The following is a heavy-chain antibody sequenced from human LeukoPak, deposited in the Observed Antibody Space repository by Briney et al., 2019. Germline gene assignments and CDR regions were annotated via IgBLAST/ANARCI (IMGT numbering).Heavy chain of an antibody. CDR3: ARQSGERLYYYDSSEYYFDY. J-gene: IGHJ4*02. D-gene: IGHD3-22*01. CDR2: IYYSGST. V-gene: IGHV4-59*01. Sequence: SETLSLTCTVSGGSISSYYWSWIRQPPGKGLEWIGYIYYSGSTNYNPSLKSRVTISVDTSKNQFSLKLSSVTAADTAVYYCARQSGERLYYYDSSEYYFDYWGQGTLVTVSS. CDR1: GGSISSYY.